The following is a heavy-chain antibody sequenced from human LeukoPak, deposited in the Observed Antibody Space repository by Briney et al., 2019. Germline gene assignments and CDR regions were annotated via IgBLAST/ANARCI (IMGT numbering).Heavy chain of an antibody. V-gene: IGHV1-58*01. J-gene: IGHJ4*02. CDR1: GFTFTSSA. D-gene: IGHD3-22*01. CDR3: APDHLHYDSSGSNEN. CDR2: IVVGSGNT. Sequence: SVKVSCKASGFTFTSSAVQWVRRARGQRLEWIGWIVVGSGNTNYAQKFQERVTITRDMSTSTAYMELSSLRSEDTAVYYCAPDHLHYDSSGSNENWGQGTLVTVSS.